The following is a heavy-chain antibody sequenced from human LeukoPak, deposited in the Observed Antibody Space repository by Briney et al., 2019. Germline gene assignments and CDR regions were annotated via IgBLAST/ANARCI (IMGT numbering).Heavy chain of an antibody. D-gene: IGHD1-1*01. Sequence: GASVKVSCKASGYTFTGYYMHWVRQAPGQGLEWMGWINPNSGGTNYAQKFQGRVTMTRDTSISTAYMELSRLRSDDAAVYYCARSSSGGATTAFDYGGQGTLVTVSS. CDR1: GYTFTGYY. J-gene: IGHJ4*02. CDR2: INPNSGGT. V-gene: IGHV1-2*02. CDR3: ARSSSGGATTAFDY.